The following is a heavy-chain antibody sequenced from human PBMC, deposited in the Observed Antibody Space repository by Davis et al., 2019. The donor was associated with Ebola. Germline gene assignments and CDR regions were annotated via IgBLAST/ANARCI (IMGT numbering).Heavy chain of an antibody. Sequence: AASVKVSCKASGGTFSSYAISWVRQAPGQGLEWMGGIIPIFGTANYAQKLQGRVTMTTDTSTSTAYMELRSLRSDDTAVYYCARDDPRIVVAPFDYWGQGTLVTVSS. CDR2: IIPIFGTA. J-gene: IGHJ4*02. CDR1: GGTFSSYA. V-gene: IGHV1-69*05. CDR3: ARDDPRIVVAPFDY. D-gene: IGHD3-22*01.